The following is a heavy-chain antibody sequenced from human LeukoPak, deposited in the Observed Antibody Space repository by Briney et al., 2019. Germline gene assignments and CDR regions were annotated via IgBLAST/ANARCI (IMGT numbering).Heavy chain of an antibody. J-gene: IGHJ4*02. D-gene: IGHD7-27*01. V-gene: IGHV4-59*01. Sequence: SETLSLTCTASGGSINYYYWMWIRQPPGKGLEWIGYIYYSGGTHYNPSFKSRVTMLVDTSKNQFSLKLTAVTAADTAVYYCARETPGAGHFDYWGQGSLVTVSS. CDR3: ARETPGAGHFDY. CDR1: GGSINYYY. CDR2: IYYSGGT.